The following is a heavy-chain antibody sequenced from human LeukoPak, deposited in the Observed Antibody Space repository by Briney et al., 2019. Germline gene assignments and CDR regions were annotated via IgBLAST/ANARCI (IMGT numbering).Heavy chain of an antibody. Sequence: SETLSLTCSVSDDSITMYYWTWIRQPPGKGLEWIGYVDHTGITNFSPSLNGRVSISRDTTKNLFSLRVRSVTAADTAVYFCARGRVSSSTWHSTYYNYFYMDVWGEGTTVTVSS. CDR2: VDHTGIT. J-gene: IGHJ6*03. CDR1: DDSITMYY. V-gene: IGHV4-59*01. D-gene: IGHD5-12*01. CDR3: ARGRVSSSTWHSTYYNYFYMDV.